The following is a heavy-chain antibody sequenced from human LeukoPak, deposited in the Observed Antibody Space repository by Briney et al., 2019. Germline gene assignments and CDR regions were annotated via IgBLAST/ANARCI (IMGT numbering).Heavy chain of an antibody. V-gene: IGHV1-8*01. CDR3: ARGLGIAAFIYYYYYMDV. CDR2: MNPNSGNT. Sequence: GASVKVSCKASGYTFTSYDINWVRQAIGQGLEWMGWMNPNSGNTGYAQKFQGRVTMTRNTSISTAYMELSSLRSEDTAVYYCARGLGIAAFIYYYYYMDVWGKGTTVTVSS. D-gene: IGHD6-13*01. CDR1: GYTFTSYD. J-gene: IGHJ6*03.